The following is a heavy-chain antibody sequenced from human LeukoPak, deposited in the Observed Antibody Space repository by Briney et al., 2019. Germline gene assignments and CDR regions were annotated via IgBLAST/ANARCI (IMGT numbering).Heavy chain of an antibody. CDR3: ARVVGGSYYFAFDI. D-gene: IGHD1-26*01. V-gene: IGHV4-61*08. CDR2: IYYSGST. J-gene: IGHJ3*02. Sequence: PSETLSLTCTVSGGSISSGDYYWSWIRQPPGKGLEWIGYIYYSGSTNYNPSLKSRVTISVDTSKNQFSLKLSSVTAADTAVYYCARVVGGSYYFAFDIWGQGTMVTVSS. CDR1: GGSISSGDYY.